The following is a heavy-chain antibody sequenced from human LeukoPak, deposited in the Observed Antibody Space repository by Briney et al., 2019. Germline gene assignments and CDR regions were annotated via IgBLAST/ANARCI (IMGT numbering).Heavy chain of an antibody. CDR1: GFIVTTTF. V-gene: IGHV3-66*01. D-gene: IGHD3-16*01. CDR2: VYSGGRT. Sequence: PGGSLRLSCEVSGFIVTTTFMAWVRQAPGKGLEWGSIVYSGGRTYHAASVKGRFTISRDKSKNTVFLQMDTLRAGDTAVYFCATHYAANHAFDLWGQGTKVTVS. J-gene: IGHJ3*01. CDR3: ATHYAANHAFDL.